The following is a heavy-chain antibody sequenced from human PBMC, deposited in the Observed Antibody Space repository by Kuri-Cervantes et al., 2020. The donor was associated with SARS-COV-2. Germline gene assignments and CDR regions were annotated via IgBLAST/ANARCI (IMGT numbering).Heavy chain of an antibody. D-gene: IGHD1/OR15-1a*01. J-gene: IGHJ4*02. CDR3: ARGRGVGTTAPGY. CDR2: INHSGST. V-gene: IGHV4-34*01. Sequence: SETLSLTCAVYGGSFSGYYWTWIRQPPGKGLEWIGEINHSGSTNYNPSLKSRVTISVDTSKNQFSLKLSSVTAADTAVYYRARGRGVGTTAPGYWGQGTLVTVSS. CDR1: GGSFSGYY.